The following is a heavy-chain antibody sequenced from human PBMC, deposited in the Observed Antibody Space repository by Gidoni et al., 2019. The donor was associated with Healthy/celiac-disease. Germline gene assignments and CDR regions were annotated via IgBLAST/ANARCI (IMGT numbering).Heavy chain of an antibody. CDR1: GDTLTELS. D-gene: IGHD6-19*01. V-gene: IGHV1-24*01. CDR3: AAGYSSGWYGDY. CDR2: FDPEDGET. J-gene: IGHJ4*02. Sequence: QVQLVQSGAEVKTPGASVKVSCKVSGDTLTELSMHWVRQAPGQGLEGMGGFDPEDGETIYAQKFLGRVTMTEDTSTDTAYMELSSLRSEDTAVYYCAAGYSSGWYGDYWGQGTLVTVSS.